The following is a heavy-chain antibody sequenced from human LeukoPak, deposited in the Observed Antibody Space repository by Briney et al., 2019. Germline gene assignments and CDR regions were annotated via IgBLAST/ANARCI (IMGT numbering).Heavy chain of an antibody. Sequence: SETLSLTCTVSAGSISSSNYYWGWIRQPPGKGLEWIGYIFNSGSTYYNASLKSQVSISIDTSKNQFSLRLTSVTAADTAVYYCARQTGSGLFILPGGQGTLVTVSS. CDR1: AGSISSSNYY. CDR2: IFNSGST. CDR3: ARQTGSGLFILP. V-gene: IGHV4-39*01. J-gene: IGHJ4*02. D-gene: IGHD3/OR15-3a*01.